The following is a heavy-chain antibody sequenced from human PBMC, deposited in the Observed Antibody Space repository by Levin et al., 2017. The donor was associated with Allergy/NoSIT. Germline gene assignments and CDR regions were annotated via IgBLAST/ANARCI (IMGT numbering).Heavy chain of an antibody. Sequence: PGGSLRLSCAASGFTFSDYYMSWIRQAPGKGLEWVSYISSSSSYTNYADSVKGRFTISRDNAKNSLYLQMNSLRAEDTAVYYCARSIAVAGRWDGWGQGTLVTVSS. CDR3: ARSIAVAGRWDG. CDR2: ISSSSSYT. J-gene: IGHJ4*02. V-gene: IGHV3-11*03. CDR1: GFTFSDYY. D-gene: IGHD6-19*01.